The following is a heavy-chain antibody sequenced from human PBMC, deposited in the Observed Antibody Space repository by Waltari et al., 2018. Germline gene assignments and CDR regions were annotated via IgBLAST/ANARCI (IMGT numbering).Heavy chain of an antibody. CDR2: IDYSGNI. J-gene: IGHJ4*02. Sequence: QLQLQESGPGLVKSSETLSLTCTVSGGSISSSGYYWGWIRQSPGMGLEWIGTIDYSGNIYSNPSLKCRLTISVGTSKRQFSLELNSVAGADTAVYYCVEDFGDHRTDYWGQGTLVTVSS. CDR3: VEDFGDHRTDY. V-gene: IGHV4-39*02. D-gene: IGHD4-17*01. CDR1: GGSISSSGYY.